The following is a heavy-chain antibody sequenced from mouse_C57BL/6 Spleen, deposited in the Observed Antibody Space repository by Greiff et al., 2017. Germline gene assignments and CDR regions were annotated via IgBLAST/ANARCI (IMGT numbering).Heavy chain of an antibody. D-gene: IGHD1-1*01. J-gene: IGHJ2*01. CDR3: ASFLTTVVAHDY. Sequence: QVQLQQSGAELVKPGASVKLSCKASGYTFTSYWMHWVKQRPGQGLEWIGMIHPNSGSTNYNEKFKSKATLTVDKSSSTAYMQLSSLTSEDSAVYYCASFLTTVVAHDYWGQGTTLTVSS. CDR1: GYTFTSYW. CDR2: IHPNSGST. V-gene: IGHV1-64*01.